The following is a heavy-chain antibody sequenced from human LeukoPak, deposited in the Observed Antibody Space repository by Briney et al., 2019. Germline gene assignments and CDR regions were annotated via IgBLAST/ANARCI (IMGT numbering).Heavy chain of an antibody. D-gene: IGHD6-13*01. V-gene: IGHV1-69*05. J-gene: IGHJ4*02. CDR2: IIPIFGTA. Sequence: SVKVSCKASGGTFSSYAISWVRQAPGQGLEWMGGIIPIFGTANYAQKFQGRVTITTDESTSTAYMELSSLRSEDTAVYYCAREGIAAAGTPYYFDYWGQGTLVTVSS. CDR1: GGTFSSYA. CDR3: AREGIAAAGTPYYFDY.